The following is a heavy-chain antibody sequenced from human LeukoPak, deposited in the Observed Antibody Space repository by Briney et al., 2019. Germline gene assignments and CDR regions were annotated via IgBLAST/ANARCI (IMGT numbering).Heavy chain of an antibody. CDR1: GLTFNNYA. J-gene: IGHJ5*02. CDR3: ATFCSGGDCYSFAP. Sequence: GGSLGLSCAASGLTFNNYAMTWFRQAPGKGLEWVSTIIGSGGSTDYADSVKGRFTISRDNSKDTLFLQMDSLRVEDTAVYYCATFCSGGDCYSFAPWGQGTLVTVSS. D-gene: IGHD2-15*01. CDR2: IIGSGGST. V-gene: IGHV3-23*01.